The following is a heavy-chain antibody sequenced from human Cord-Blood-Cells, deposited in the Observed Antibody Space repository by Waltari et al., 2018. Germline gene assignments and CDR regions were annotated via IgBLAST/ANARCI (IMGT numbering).Heavy chain of an antibody. Sequence: QVQLQQWGAGLLKPSETLSLTCAVYGGSFSGYYWSWIRQPQGKGLEWIGEINHSGSTNYNPSLKSRVTISVDTSKNQFSLKLSSVTAADTAVYYCARGEGYCSSTSCYYFDYWGQGTLVTVSS. D-gene: IGHD2-2*01. CDR2: INHSGST. CDR3: ARGEGYCSSTSCYYFDY. CDR1: GGSFSGYY. V-gene: IGHV4-34*01. J-gene: IGHJ4*02.